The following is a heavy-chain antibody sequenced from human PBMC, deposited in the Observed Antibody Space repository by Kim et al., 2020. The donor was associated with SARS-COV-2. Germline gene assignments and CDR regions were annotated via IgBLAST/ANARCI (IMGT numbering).Heavy chain of an antibody. V-gene: IGHV3-23*01. CDR2: VSGSGGCT. D-gene: IGHD2-8*01. Sequence: GGSLRLSCAASGFTFSSYAMSWVRQAPGKGPEWVSLVSGSGGCTYHADSVKGRFAISRDNSKKTLYLQMNSLRAEDTALYYCAKGQINKWSFLDYWGQGSLVTVSS. CDR3: AKGQINKWSFLDY. J-gene: IGHJ4*02. CDR1: GFTFSSYA.